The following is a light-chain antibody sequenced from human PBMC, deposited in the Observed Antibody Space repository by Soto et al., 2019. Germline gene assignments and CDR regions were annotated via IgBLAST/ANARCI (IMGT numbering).Light chain of an antibody. CDR2: GAS. CDR1: QSVSSNY. Sequence: IVLTQSPGTLSLSPGERATLSCMVSQSVSSNYLAWYQQKPGQAPRLLIYGASSGATGIPDRFSGSGSGTDFTLTISRLEPEDFAVYFCQQYGSSPRAFGQGTKVDIK. CDR3: QQYGSSPRA. J-gene: IGKJ1*01. V-gene: IGKV3-20*01.